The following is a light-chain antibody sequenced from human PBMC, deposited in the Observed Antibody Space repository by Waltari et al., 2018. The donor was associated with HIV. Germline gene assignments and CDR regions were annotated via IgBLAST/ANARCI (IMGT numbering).Light chain of an antibody. CDR1: QSVLYNSNTKNY. J-gene: IGKJ2*02. CDR3: QQYFTTPWT. Sequence: DIVMSQSPDSLAVSLGERATINCKSSQSVLYNSNTKNYLAWYQQKPGQPPHLLIYWASTRESGVPGRFSGSGSGTDFTLTISSLQAEDVAVYYCQQYFTTPWTFGQGTKLEIK. V-gene: IGKV4-1*01. CDR2: WAS.